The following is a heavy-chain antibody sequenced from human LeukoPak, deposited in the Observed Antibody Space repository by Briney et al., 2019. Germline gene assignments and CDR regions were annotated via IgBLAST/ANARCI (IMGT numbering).Heavy chain of an antibody. CDR2: ISAYNGNT. V-gene: IGHV1-18*01. D-gene: IGHD2-15*01. J-gene: IGHJ6*03. CDR1: GYTFTSYG. CDR3: ARDYCSGGSCYVYYYYYMDV. Sequence: ASVKVSCKASGYTFTSYGISWVRQAPGQGLEWMGWISAYNGNTNYAQKLQGRVTMTTDTSTSTAYMELRSLRSDDTAVCYCARDYCSGGSCYVYYYYYMDVWGKGTTVTISS.